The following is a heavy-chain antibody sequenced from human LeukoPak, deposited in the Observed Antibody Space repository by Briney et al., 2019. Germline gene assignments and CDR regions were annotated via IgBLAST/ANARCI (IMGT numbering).Heavy chain of an antibody. D-gene: IGHD1-26*01. CDR3: ARYSGSYSGFDY. CDR1: GGSFSSYY. V-gene: IGHV4-59*08. J-gene: IGHJ4*02. Sequence: PSETLSLTCVVYGGSFSSYYWSWIRQPPGKGLEWIGYIYYSGSINYNPSLKSRVTISVDTSKNQFSLKLRSVTAADTAVYYCARYSGSYSGFDYWGQGTLVTVSS. CDR2: IYYSGSI.